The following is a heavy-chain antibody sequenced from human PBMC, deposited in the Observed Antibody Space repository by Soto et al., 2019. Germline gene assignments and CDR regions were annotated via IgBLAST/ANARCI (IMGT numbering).Heavy chain of an antibody. V-gene: IGHV3-74*01. CDR2: INNDGSST. CDR1: GFTFSSYW. J-gene: IGHJ6*03. Sequence: EVQLVESGGGLVQPGGSLRLCCSASGFTFSSYWMHWVRQAPGKGLVWVSHINNDGSSTIYADSVRGRFTISRDNAKNTLYLEMNGLRAEDTAVYFCARDARYYYMDVWGKGTTVTVS. D-gene: IGHD6-6*01. CDR3: ARDARYYYMDV.